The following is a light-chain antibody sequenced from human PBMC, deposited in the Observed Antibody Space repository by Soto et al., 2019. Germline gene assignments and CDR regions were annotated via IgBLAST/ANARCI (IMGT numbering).Light chain of an antibody. J-gene: IGKJ1*01. Sequence: EIVLTQSPATLSLSPGERATLSCRASQSVSSYLAWYQQKPGQAPRLLIYDASNRATGIPARFGGSGSGTDFTLTISSLEPEDFAVYYCHQRSNWPQTFGRGAKVEL. V-gene: IGKV3-11*01. CDR3: HQRSNWPQT. CDR2: DAS. CDR1: QSVSSY.